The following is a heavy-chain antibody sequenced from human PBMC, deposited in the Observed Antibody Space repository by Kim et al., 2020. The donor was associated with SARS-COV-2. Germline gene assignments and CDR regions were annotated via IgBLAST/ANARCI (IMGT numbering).Heavy chain of an antibody. D-gene: IGHD6-13*01. CDR1: GFTFSSYA. CDR3: AKRGQTYSSSWYERRYGMDV. CDR2: ISGSGGST. Sequence: GGSLRLSCAASGFTFSSYAMSWVRQAPGKGLEWVSGISGSGGSTYYADSVKGRFTISRDNSKNTLYLQMNSLRAEDTAVYYCAKRGQTYSSSWYERRYGMDVWGQGTTVTVSS. V-gene: IGHV3-23*01. J-gene: IGHJ6*02.